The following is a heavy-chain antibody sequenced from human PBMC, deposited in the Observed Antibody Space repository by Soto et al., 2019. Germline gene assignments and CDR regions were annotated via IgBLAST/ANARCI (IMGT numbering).Heavy chain of an antibody. D-gene: IGHD4-17*01. CDR3: ATHPPYGPLDH. J-gene: IGHJ4*02. V-gene: IGHV4-59*04. Sequence: SETLSLTCTVSGGPISSYYWSWIRQPPGKGLEWIGYIYYSENTYYNPSLKSRVTISVDTSKNQFSLRLTSVTAADTAVYYCATHPPYGPLDHWGQGTLVTVSS. CDR2: IYYSENT. CDR1: GGPISSYY.